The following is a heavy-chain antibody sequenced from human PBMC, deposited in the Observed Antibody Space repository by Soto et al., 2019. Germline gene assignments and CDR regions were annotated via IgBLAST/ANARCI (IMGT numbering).Heavy chain of an antibody. J-gene: IGHJ3*01. CDR1: GFTVSSNY. D-gene: IGHD6-13*01. Sequence: EVQLVESGGGLIQPGGSLRLSCAASGFTVSSNYMSWVRQAPGKGLEWVSVIYSGGSTYYADSGKGRFTISRDNSKNTLYLPMTSLRAEDTAVYYCARGGAAAAVHGWGQGTMVTVSS. V-gene: IGHV3-53*01. CDR2: IYSGGST. CDR3: ARGGAAAAVHG.